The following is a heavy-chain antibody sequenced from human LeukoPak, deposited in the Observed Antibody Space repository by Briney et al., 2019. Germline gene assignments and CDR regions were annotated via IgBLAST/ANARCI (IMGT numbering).Heavy chain of an antibody. V-gene: IGHV4-59*01. Sequence: ETLSLTCTVSGGSISSYYWSWIRQPPGKGLEWIGYISYSGTTNYNPSLKSRVTISLDTSKNQFSLKLSSVTAADTAVYYCARVNIDISTISYYFNYWGREPWSPSPQ. J-gene: IGHJ4*02. CDR1: GGSISSYY. CDR3: ARVNIDISTISYYFNY. CDR2: ISYSGTT. D-gene: IGHD2-2*01.